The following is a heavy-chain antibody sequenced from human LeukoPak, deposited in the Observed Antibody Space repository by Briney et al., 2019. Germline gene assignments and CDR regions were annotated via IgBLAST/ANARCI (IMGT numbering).Heavy chain of an antibody. Sequence: GGSLRLSCAASGFTFSTYAIQWVRQSPGKAPEWLAVISYDGSTKYYADSVKGRFTISRDNSKNTMYLQMDSLRPEDTAVFYCAKAYCTGGSCYGRYYYGMDVWGQGTTVTVSS. D-gene: IGHD2-15*01. CDR3: AKAYCTGGSCYGRYYYGMDV. CDR1: GFTFSTYA. J-gene: IGHJ6*02. V-gene: IGHV3-30*18. CDR2: ISYDGSTK.